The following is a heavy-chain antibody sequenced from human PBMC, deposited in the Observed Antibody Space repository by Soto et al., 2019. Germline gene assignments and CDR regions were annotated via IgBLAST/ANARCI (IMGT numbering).Heavy chain of an antibody. Sequence: SLRLSCAASGFTFSSYWMSWVRQAPGKGLEWVANIKQDGSEKYYVDSVKGRFTISRDNAKNSLYLQMNSLRAEDTAVYYCARDNRVTAMVTGTYSAAGMDAWCYGTSVTV. CDR1: GFTFSSYW. J-gene: IGHJ6*02. CDR2: IKQDGSEK. V-gene: IGHV3-7*01. CDR3: ARDNRVTAMVTGTYSAAGMDA. D-gene: IGHD5-18*01.